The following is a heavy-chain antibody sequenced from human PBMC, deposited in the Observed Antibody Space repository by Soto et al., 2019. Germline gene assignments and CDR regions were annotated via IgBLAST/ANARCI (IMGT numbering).Heavy chain of an antibody. J-gene: IGHJ5*02. CDR3: AKAPVRSGWYKWSWFDP. CDR1: GFTFSTYG. V-gene: IGHV3-30*18. D-gene: IGHD6-19*01. Sequence: QVQLVESGGGVVQPGRSLRLSCAASGFTFSTYGMHWVRQAPGKGLEWVALISYDGSNEEYADSVRGRFSISRDNSKNTLYLQMNSLRAEDTDVYYCAKAPVRSGWYKWSWFDPWGQGTLVTVSS. CDR2: ISYDGSNE.